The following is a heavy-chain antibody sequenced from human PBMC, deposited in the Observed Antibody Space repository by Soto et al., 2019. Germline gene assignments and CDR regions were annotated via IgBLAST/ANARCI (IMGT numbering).Heavy chain of an antibody. V-gene: IGHV3-48*02. CDR1: GFIFRSYS. CDR3: ARDQDIVVAPGAYGMDV. J-gene: IGHJ6*02. D-gene: IGHD2-2*01. Sequence: GGSRRRSCAASGFIFRSYSLNWVRQVPGKGLEWLSYISSSSRMTYYADSVKGRFTVSRDNAKNSLYLQMNSLRDEDTAVYYCARDQDIVVAPGAYGMDVWGQGTTVTVSS. CDR2: ISSSSRMT.